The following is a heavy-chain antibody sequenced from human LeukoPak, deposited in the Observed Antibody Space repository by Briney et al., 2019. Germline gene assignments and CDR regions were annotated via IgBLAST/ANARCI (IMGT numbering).Heavy chain of an antibody. D-gene: IGHD2-2*02. CDR2: IRYDGSNK. Sequence: PGGSLRLSCAASGFTFSSYSMNWVRQAPGKGLEWVAFIRYDGSNKYYADSVKGRFTISRDNSKNTLYLQMNSLRAVDTAVYYCANGAIIVVVPAAIPDFQHWGQGTLVTVSS. CDR3: ANGAIIVVVPAAIPDFQH. CDR1: GFTFSSYS. V-gene: IGHV3-30*02. J-gene: IGHJ1*01.